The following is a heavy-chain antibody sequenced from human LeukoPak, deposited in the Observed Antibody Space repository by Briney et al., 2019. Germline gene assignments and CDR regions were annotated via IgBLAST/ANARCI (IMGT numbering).Heavy chain of an antibody. CDR1: GYTLTELS. CDR2: FDPEDGET. CDR3: ATVRGYSSGWYAHYYGMDV. D-gene: IGHD6-19*01. V-gene: IGHV1-24*01. Sequence: GASVKVSCKVSGYTLTELSMHWVRQAPGKGLEWMGGFDPEDGETIYAQKFQGRVTMTEDTSTDTAYMELSSPRSEDTAVYYCATVRGYSSGWYAHYYGMDVWGQGTTVTVSS. J-gene: IGHJ6*02.